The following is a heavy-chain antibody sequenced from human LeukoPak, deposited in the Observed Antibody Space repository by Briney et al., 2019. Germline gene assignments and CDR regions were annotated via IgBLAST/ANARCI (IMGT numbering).Heavy chain of an antibody. Sequence: GSLRLSCAASGFTFTNCAMSWVRQAPGKGLEWVSSISGSGASRYYAESVKGRFTISRDNSKNTVYLQMDSLSVEDPAVYFCAKDQSRVGGSDPFDSCGHGTLVTVSS. CDR3: AKDQSRVGGSDPFDS. CDR1: GFTFTNCA. J-gene: IGHJ5*01. D-gene: IGHD1-26*01. CDR2: ISGSGASR. V-gene: IGHV3-23*01.